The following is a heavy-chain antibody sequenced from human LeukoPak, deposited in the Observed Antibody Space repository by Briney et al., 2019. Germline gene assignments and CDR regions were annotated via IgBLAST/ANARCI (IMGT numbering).Heavy chain of an antibody. J-gene: IGHJ4*02. V-gene: IGHV3-11*06. Sequence: GRSLRLSCAASGFTFSDYYMNWIRQDPGNGLEWVSYIGSNSSYTNYADSVKGRFTISRDNAKNSLSMQMNGLRAEDTAVYYCARARGMDDYGDYRIIWGQGTLVTVSS. CDR3: ARARGMDDYGDYRII. CDR1: GFTFSDYY. CDR2: IGSNSSYT. D-gene: IGHD4-17*01.